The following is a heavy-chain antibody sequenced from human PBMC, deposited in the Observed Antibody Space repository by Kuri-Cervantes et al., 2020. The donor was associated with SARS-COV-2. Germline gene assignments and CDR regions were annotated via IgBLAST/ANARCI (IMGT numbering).Heavy chain of an antibody. Sequence: GESLKISCAASGFIFSDHYMDWVRPAPGKGLEWVAVISYDGSNKDYTASGKGRFTISRDNSQNTLYLQMKSLRTEDTALYYCARDRVGVHDSWGQGTLVTVSS. CDR2: ISYDGSNK. J-gene: IGHJ4*02. D-gene: IGHD2-21*01. CDR3: ARDRVGVHDS. V-gene: IGHV3-30-3*01. CDR1: GFIFSDHY.